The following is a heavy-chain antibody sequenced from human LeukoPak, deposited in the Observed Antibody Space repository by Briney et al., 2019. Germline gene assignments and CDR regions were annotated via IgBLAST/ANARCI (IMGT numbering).Heavy chain of an antibody. D-gene: IGHD3-3*01. CDR2: INSDASST. CDR1: GFTFSSYW. CDR3: ARTYYDFWSGYYTGVGSTEFDY. Sequence: GVSLRLSCAASGFTFSSYWMHWVRRAPGKGLVWVSRINSDASSTSYAVSVKGRFTISRDSAKNTLYLQMNSLRAEDTAVYYCARTYYDFWSGYYTGVGSTEFDYWGQGTLVTVSS. V-gene: IGHV3-74*01. J-gene: IGHJ4*02.